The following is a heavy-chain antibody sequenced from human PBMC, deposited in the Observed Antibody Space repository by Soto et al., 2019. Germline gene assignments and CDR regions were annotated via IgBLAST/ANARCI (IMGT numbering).Heavy chain of an antibody. CDR2: MFPGDSDT. V-gene: IGHV5-51*01. D-gene: IGHD6-19*01. Sequence: GESLKISCKGSGYSFATYWIGWVRQLPGQGLEWMGVMFPGDSDTRYSPSFQGQVTMSADPSTNTAYLEWSSLKAADSAMYYCARVPDSSLGTMDVWGQGTTVTVSS. CDR3: ARVPDSSLGTMDV. J-gene: IGHJ6*02. CDR1: GYSFATYW.